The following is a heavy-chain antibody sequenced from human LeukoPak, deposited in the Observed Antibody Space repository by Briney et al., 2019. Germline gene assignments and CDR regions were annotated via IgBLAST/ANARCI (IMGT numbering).Heavy chain of an antibody. CDR2: IRSKAYGETA. V-gene: IGHV3-49*02. CDR3: TRDRGAYNLYDY. J-gene: IGHJ4*02. Sequence: IRQAPGKGLEWVGFIRSKAYGETADYAASVKGRFTISRDDSKAIAYLQMNSLKTEDTAVYHCTRDRGAYNLYDYWGQGTLVTVSS. D-gene: IGHD1-1*01.